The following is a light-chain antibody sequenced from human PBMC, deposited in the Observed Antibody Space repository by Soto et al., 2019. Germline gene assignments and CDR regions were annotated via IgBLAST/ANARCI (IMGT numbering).Light chain of an antibody. Sequence: DIQMTQSPSTLSASVGDRVTISFRASQGIRNDLGWYQQKPGKAPKLLIYAASSLQSGVPSRFSGSGSGTEFTLIISSLQPDDFATYYCQQYNSYWMFGLGTKVDIK. J-gene: IGKJ1*01. CDR2: AAS. CDR1: QGIRND. CDR3: QQYNSYWM. V-gene: IGKV1-17*01.